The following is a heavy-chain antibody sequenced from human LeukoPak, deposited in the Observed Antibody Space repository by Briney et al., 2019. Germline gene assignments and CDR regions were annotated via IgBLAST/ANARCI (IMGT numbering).Heavy chain of an antibody. J-gene: IGHJ3*02. Sequence: PSETLSLTWTVSGGSISNYYWSWIRQPPGKGLEWVGSIYYSGSSNYNPSLESRVTISVDTSKSQFSLQLDSVTAADTAVYYCARDISGGSHGFDIWGQGTMVIVSS. CDR1: GGSISNYY. CDR3: ARDISGGSHGFDI. D-gene: IGHD3-3*02. V-gene: IGHV4-59*08. CDR2: IYYSGSS.